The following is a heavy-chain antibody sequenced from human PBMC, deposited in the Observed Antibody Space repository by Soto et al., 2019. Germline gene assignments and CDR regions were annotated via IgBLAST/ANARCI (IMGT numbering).Heavy chain of an antibody. Sequence: GXSAKVSYKASGFTFTNSAVQWVRQARGQRLEWMGWIVVGSGNTKSARKFQERVTMTRDMSTSTAYMELSSLRSEDTAVYSCAEARGDRRGYYFDSWGQGTLVTV. J-gene: IGHJ4*02. CDR1: GFTFTNSA. V-gene: IGHV1-58*01. CDR3: AEARGDRRGYYFDS. D-gene: IGHD3-22*01. CDR2: IVVGSGNT.